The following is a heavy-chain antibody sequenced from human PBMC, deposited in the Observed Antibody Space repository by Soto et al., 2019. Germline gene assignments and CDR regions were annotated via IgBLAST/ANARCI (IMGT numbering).Heavy chain of an antibody. Sequence: SETPSLTTAVSGVSIDTNACYLGWIRKPPGKGLEWIGSMSRSGSTHYNPSLKSRLTISLDMSKNHFSLDLRSVTAADTAVYYCVGHFNARGGGHFPHWGQGTLVNVS. D-gene: IGHD3-10*01. CDR2: MSRSGST. V-gene: IGHV4-39*02. CDR1: GVSIDTNACY. CDR3: VGHFNARGGGHFPH. J-gene: IGHJ1*01.